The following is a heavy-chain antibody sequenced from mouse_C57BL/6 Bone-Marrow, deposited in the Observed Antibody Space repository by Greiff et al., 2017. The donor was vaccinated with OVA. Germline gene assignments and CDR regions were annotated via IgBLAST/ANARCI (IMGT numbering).Heavy chain of an antibody. J-gene: IGHJ2*01. CDR3: ARDDYGSSSYYFDY. CDR2: IYPGDGDT. CDR1: GYAFSSSW. D-gene: IGHD1-1*01. V-gene: IGHV1-82*01. Sequence: VHLVESGPELVKPGASVKISCKASGYAFSSSWMNWVKQRPGKGLEWIGRIYPGDGDTNYNGKFKGKATLTADKSSSTAYMQLSSLTSEDSAVYFCARDDYGSSSYYFDYWGQGTTLTVSS.